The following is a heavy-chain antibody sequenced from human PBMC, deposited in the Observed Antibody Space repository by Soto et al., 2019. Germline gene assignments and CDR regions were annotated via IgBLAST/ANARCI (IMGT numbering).Heavy chain of an antibody. V-gene: IGHV4-34*01. Sequence: KPSETLSLTCAVYGGSFSGYYWSWIRQPPGKGLEWIGEINHSGSTNYNPSLKSRVTISVDTSKNQFSLKLSSVTAADTAVYYCERGALGYYDSSGYYYGSLGYYYYGMDVWGQGPTVT. CDR2: INHSGST. CDR1: GGSFSGYY. CDR3: ERGALGYYDSSGYYYGSLGYYYYGMDV. J-gene: IGHJ6*02. D-gene: IGHD3-22*01.